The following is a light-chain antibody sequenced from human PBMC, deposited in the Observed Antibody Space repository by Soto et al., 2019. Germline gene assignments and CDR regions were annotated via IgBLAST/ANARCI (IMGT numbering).Light chain of an antibody. CDR1: QSIGSC. J-gene: IGKJ2*01. Sequence: DIQMTQSPSTLSESVGDGVTITCRASQSIGSCLAWYQQKPGKDPKLLIYKATNLQCGVPSRFSGSGSGTDCRLPISSLQPVESATYFCQQYNDFQYTFGPGTKLEI. V-gene: IGKV1-5*03. CDR2: KAT. CDR3: QQYNDFQYT.